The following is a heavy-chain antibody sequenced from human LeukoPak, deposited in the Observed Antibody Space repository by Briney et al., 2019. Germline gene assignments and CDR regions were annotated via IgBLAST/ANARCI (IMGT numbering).Heavy chain of an antibody. Sequence: GGSLRLSCATSGFTFSSYAMTWVRQAPGKGLEWVSVVRASGGHTYYADSVKGRFTISRDNPKNTLYLQMNSLRAEDTAVYYCAKDGGNWAFDYWGQGTLVTVSS. CDR2: VRASGGHT. D-gene: IGHD1-1*01. V-gene: IGHV3-23*01. J-gene: IGHJ4*02. CDR1: GFTFSSYA. CDR3: AKDGGNWAFDY.